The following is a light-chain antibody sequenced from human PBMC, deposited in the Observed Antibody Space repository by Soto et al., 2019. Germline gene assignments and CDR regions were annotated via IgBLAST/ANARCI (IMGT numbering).Light chain of an antibody. CDR1: QSISSY. CDR2: DAS. Sequence: DIQMTQSPSSLSPSVGDRVTITCRASQSISSYLNWYQQKPGKAPKLLIYDASSLESGVPSRFSGSGSGTEFTLTISSLQPEDFATYYCQQSYSIPWTFGQGTKVDIK. J-gene: IGKJ1*01. V-gene: IGKV1-39*01. CDR3: QQSYSIPWT.